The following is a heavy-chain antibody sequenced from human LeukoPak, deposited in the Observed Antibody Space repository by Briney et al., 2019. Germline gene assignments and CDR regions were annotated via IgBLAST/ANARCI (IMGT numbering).Heavy chain of an antibody. D-gene: IGHD3-22*01. Sequence: ASVKVSCKASGYIFNRYGITWVRQAPGQGLEWMGWISSYNGDTNYAQKFQGRATMTTGTSTTTAYMELRSLRSDDTAIYYCARYFYDDSGFPNYSFDYWGLGALVTVSS. V-gene: IGHV1-18*01. CDR2: ISSYNGDT. J-gene: IGHJ4*02. CDR3: ARYFYDDSGFPNYSFDY. CDR1: GYIFNRYG.